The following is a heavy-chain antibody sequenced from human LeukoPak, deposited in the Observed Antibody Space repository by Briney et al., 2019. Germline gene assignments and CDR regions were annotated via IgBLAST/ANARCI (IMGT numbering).Heavy chain of an antibody. Sequence: SETLSLTCTVSGVSVSSGTYYWSWIRQPPGKGLEWIGYIYYSGSTNYNPSLKSRVTISVDTSKNQCSLKLSSVTTADTAVYYCTRSTNLEAFDIWGQGTMVTVSS. V-gene: IGHV4-61*01. D-gene: IGHD2-8*01. CDR3: TRSTNLEAFDI. CDR2: IYYSGST. CDR1: GVSVSSGTYY. J-gene: IGHJ3*02.